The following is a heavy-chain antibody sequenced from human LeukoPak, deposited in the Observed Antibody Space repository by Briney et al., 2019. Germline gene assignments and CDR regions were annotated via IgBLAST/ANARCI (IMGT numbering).Heavy chain of an antibody. D-gene: IGHD6-13*01. CDR3: AGGGIAAAGTGRSDP. CDR2: IYTSGST. CDR1: GGSISSYY. Sequence: PSETLSLTSTVSGGSISSYYWSWIRQPAGKGLEWIGRIYTSGSTNYNPSLKSRVTMSVDTSKNQFSLKLSSVTAADTPVYYCAGGGIAAAGTGRSDPWGQGTLVTVSS. V-gene: IGHV4-4*07. J-gene: IGHJ5*02.